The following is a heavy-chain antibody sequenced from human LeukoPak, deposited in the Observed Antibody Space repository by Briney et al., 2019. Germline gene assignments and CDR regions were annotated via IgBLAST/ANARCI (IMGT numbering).Heavy chain of an antibody. D-gene: IGHD6-13*01. V-gene: IGHV3-21*01. Sequence: GGSLRLSCAASGFTFSSYSMNWVRQAPGKGLEWVSSISSSSSYIYYADSVKGRFTISGDNAKNSLYLQMNSLRAEDTAVYYCARDRHSSSWYDYWGQGTLVTVSS. J-gene: IGHJ4*02. CDR3: ARDRHSSSWYDY. CDR1: GFTFSSYS. CDR2: ISSSSSYI.